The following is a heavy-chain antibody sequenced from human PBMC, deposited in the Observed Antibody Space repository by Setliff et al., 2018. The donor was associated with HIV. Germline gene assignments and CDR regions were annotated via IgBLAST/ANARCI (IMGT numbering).Heavy chain of an antibody. J-gene: IGHJ6*03. V-gene: IGHV1-24*01. CDR1: GYSLTDFS. Sequence: VASVKVSCKFSGYSLTDFSIHWVRRAPGKGLEWMGGFDPEDGETIYAQKFQGRVTMTEDTSTDTAYMELSSLRSQDTALYYCATFRRGSGRYYYYMDVWGKGTTVTVSS. D-gene: IGHD3-10*01. CDR3: ATFRRGSGRYYYYMDV. CDR2: FDPEDGET.